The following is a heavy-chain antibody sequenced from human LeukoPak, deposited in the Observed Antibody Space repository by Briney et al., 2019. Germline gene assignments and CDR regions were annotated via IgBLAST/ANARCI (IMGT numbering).Heavy chain of an antibody. CDR1: GAPFSSYY. J-gene: IGHJ3*02. Sequence: SETLSLTCTVSGAPFSSYYWNLIRQPPGKGLEWIGYIYYSGTTNYNPTLKSRVTISVDTSKNQFSLKLSSGTAADTAVYYCAREASGGAFDIWGQGTMVTVSS. CDR3: AREASGGAFDI. CDR2: IYYSGTT. D-gene: IGHD3-10*01. V-gene: IGHV4-59*01.